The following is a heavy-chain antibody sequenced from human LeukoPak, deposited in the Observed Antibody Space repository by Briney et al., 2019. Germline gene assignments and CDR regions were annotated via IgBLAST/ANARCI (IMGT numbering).Heavy chain of an antibody. Sequence: PGGSLRLSCAASGFTFSSYALSWVRQAPGKGLEWVSAISGSGGTTYYADSVKGRFTISRDNSKNTLYLQMNSLRAEDTAVYYCASRITMITNWGQGTLVTVSS. V-gene: IGHV3-23*01. D-gene: IGHD3-22*01. CDR1: GFTFSSYA. J-gene: IGHJ4*02. CDR2: ISGSGGTT. CDR3: ASRITMITN.